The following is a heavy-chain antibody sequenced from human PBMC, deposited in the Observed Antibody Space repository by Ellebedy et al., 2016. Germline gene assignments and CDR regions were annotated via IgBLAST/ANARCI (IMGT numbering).Heavy chain of an antibody. D-gene: IGHD3-10*01. CDR1: GYTFTSYD. V-gene: IGHV1-8*01. J-gene: IGHJ6*02. CDR2: MNPNSGNT. CDR3: ARGFDGSGSYYYYGMDV. Sequence: ASVKVSCKASGYTFTSYDINWVRQATGQGLEWMGWMNPNSGNTGYAQKFQGRVTMTRNTSITPAYMELSSLRSEDTAVYYCARGFDGSGSYYYYGMDVWGQGTTVTVSS.